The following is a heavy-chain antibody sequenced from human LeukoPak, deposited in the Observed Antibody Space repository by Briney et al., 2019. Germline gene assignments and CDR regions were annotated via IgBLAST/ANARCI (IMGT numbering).Heavy chain of an antibody. CDR2: LNQDASEK. D-gene: IGHD3-10*01. V-gene: IGHV3-7*02. CDR1: GFTFSSYW. Sequence: PGGSLRLSCAASGFTFSSYWMSWVRQTPGKGLEWVAHLNQDASEKYYVDSVKGRFTISRENAKNSLYLQMNSLRAEDTAVYYCAKCGSGSNFDYWGPGILVTVSS. J-gene: IGHJ4*02. CDR3: AKCGSGSNFDY.